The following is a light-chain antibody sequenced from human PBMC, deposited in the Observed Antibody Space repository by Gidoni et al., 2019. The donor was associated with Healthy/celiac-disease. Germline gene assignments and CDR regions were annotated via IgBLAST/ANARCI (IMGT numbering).Light chain of an antibody. CDR1: QDISTY. Sequence: DIQMTKSPSSLSASVRGRVTITCQAIQDISTYLNWYQPKPGKAPSLLIYDASNLETGVPSSFSGSGSGTDFTFTISSLQPEAIATYDCQQYDTLPPARTFGGGTKVEIK. CDR3: QQYDTLPPART. V-gene: IGKV1-33*01. CDR2: DAS. J-gene: IGKJ4*01.